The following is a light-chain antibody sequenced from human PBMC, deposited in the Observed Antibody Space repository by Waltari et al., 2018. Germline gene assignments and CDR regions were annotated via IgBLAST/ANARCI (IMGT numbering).Light chain of an antibody. V-gene: IGKV3-15*01. J-gene: IGKJ1*01. Sequence: EIVMTQSPATLSVSPGERATLSCRASQSVDSNLAWYQQKSGQAPRLLIYGASTRATGIPARFSGSGSGTEFTLTIGSLQSEDFAVYYCHQYNNWPPAFGQGTKVEIK. CDR3: HQYNNWPPA. CDR1: QSVDSN. CDR2: GAS.